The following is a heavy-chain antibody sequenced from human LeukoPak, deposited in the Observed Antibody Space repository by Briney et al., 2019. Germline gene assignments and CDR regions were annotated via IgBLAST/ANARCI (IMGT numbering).Heavy chain of an antibody. V-gene: IGHV3-23*01. D-gene: IGHD4-23*01. CDR3: RVYDYGGTTDSNNLDY. CDR1: GFTVTSNY. CDR2: ISGGGSST. J-gene: IGHJ4*02. Sequence: PGGSLRLSCAASGFTVTSNYMSWVRQAPGKGLEWVSAISGGGSSTYYADSVKGRFTISRDNSKNTLYLQTNSLTAEDTAVYYCRVYDYGGTTDSNNLDYWGQGTLVTVSS.